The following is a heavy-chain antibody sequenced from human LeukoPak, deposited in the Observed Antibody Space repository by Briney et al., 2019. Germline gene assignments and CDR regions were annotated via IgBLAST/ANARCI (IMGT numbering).Heavy chain of an antibody. CDR1: GYTFTSYY. CDR2: INPSGGST. CDR3: ARDYDILTGYLAFDY. Sequence: ASVKVSCKASGYTFTSYYMHWVRQAPGQGLEWMGIINPSGGSTSYAQKFQGRVTMTRDTSISTAYMELSRLRSDDTAVYYCARDYDILTGYLAFDYWGQGTLVTVSS. V-gene: IGHV1-46*01. J-gene: IGHJ4*02. D-gene: IGHD3-9*01.